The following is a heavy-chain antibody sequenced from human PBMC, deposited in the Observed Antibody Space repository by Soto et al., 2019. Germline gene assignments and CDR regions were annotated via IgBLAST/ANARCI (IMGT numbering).Heavy chain of an antibody. V-gene: IGHV1-46*03. CDR1: GYTFTSYY. CDR2: INPSGGST. J-gene: IGHJ4*02. Sequence: ASVKVSCKASGYTFTSYYMHWVRQAPGQGLERMGIINPSGGSTSYAQKFQGRVTMTRDTSTSTVYMELSSLRSEDTAVYYCARPRGSNAYFDYWGQGTLVTVSS. CDR3: ARPRGSNAYFDY. D-gene: IGHD3-16*01.